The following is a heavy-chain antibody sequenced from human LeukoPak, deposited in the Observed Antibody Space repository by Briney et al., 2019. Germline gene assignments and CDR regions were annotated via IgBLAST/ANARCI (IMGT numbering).Heavy chain of an antibody. CDR1: GGSISSYY. D-gene: IGHD6-19*01. V-gene: IGHV4-4*07. CDR3: ARAGRTGSRWYYGY. Sequence: PSVTLSLTCTVAGGSISSYYWSWIRQPAGKGLEWIGRIYTSGSTNYNPSLKSRVTMSVDTSKNQFSLKLSSVTAADTAVYYCARAGRTGSRWYYGYRGQGTLVTVSS. CDR2: IYTSGST. J-gene: IGHJ4*02.